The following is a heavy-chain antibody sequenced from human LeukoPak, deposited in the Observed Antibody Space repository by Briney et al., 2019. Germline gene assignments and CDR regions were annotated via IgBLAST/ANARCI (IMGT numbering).Heavy chain of an antibody. V-gene: IGHV3-66*02. CDR2: IYSIYGGDST. J-gene: IGHJ4*02. Sequence: TGGSLRLSCAVSGLTVSSSYMSWVRQAPGKGLEWVSLIYSIYGGDSTFYADSVKGRFTISRDNSKNTLFLQTNSLRPEDTAVYYCAREIAVAAHFDYWGQGTLVTVSS. D-gene: IGHD6-19*01. CDR1: GLTVSSSY. CDR3: AREIAVAAHFDY.